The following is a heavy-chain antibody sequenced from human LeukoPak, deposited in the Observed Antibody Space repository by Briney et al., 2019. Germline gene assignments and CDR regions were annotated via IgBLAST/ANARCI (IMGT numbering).Heavy chain of an antibody. Sequence: GGSLRLSCAASGFTFSSYAMSWVRQAPGKGLEWVAVISYDGSNKYYADSVKGRFTISRDNSKNTLYLQMNSLRAEDTAVYYCASQDEGGYFDWLFPGEAGRDFDYWGQGTLVTVSS. CDR1: GFTFSSYA. D-gene: IGHD3-9*01. CDR2: ISYDGSNK. V-gene: IGHV3-30-3*01. CDR3: ASQDEGGYFDWLFPGEAGRDFDY. J-gene: IGHJ4*02.